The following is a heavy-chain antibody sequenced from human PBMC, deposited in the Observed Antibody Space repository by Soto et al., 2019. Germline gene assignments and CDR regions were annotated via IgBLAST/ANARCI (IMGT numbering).Heavy chain of an antibody. CDR3: ARGRGYYGFDY. Sequence: QVQLQQWGAGLLKPSETLSLTCAVYGGSFSGYYWSWIRQPPGKGLEWIGEINHSGSTNYNPSLKSRVTISVDTSKNQFSLKLSSVTAADTAVYYCARGRGYYGFDYWGQGTLVTVSS. D-gene: IGHD1-26*01. CDR2: INHSGST. CDR1: GGSFSGYY. J-gene: IGHJ4*02. V-gene: IGHV4-34*01.